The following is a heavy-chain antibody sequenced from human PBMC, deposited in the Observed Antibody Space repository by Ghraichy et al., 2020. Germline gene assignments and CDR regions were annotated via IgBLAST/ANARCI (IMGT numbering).Heavy chain of an antibody. CDR3: ASSSICSGGSCYFVFDI. CDR1: GYTFTSYG. CDR2: ISAYNGNT. D-gene: IGHD2-15*01. Sequence: ASVKVSCKASGYTFTSYGISWVRQAPGQGLEWMGWISAYNGNTNYAQKLQGRVTMTTDTSTSTAYMELRSLRFDDTAVYYCASSSICSGGSCYFVFDIWGQGTMVTVSS. J-gene: IGHJ3*02. V-gene: IGHV1-18*01.